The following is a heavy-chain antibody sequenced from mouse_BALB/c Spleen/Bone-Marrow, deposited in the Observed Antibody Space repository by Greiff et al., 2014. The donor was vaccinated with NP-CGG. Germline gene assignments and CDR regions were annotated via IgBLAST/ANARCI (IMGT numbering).Heavy chain of an antibody. CDR1: GYALSNYW. CDR3: ASRGDYSYAMDY. J-gene: IGHJ4*01. Sequence: VQLQESGAELVRPGSSVKISCKASGYALSNYWMNWVKQRPGQGLEWIGQIYPGDTDIHYNGKFKGKATLTADKSSSTAYMQLSSLTSEDSAVYFCASRGDYSYAMDYWGQGTSVTVSS. V-gene: IGHV1-80*01. D-gene: IGHD1-1*01. CDR2: IYPGDTDI.